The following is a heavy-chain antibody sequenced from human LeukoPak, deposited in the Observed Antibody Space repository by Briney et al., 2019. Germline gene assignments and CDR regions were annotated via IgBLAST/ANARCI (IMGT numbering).Heavy chain of an antibody. V-gene: IGHV3-30*03. D-gene: IGHD4-17*01. Sequence: PGRSLRLSCAASGFTFSSYGMHWVRQAPGKGLEWVAVISYDGSNKYYADSVKGRFTISRDNSKNTLYLQMNSLRAEDTAVYYCARGNSTVWYFDYWGQGTLVTVSS. CDR3: ARGNSTVWYFDY. J-gene: IGHJ4*02. CDR2: ISYDGSNK. CDR1: GFTFSSYG.